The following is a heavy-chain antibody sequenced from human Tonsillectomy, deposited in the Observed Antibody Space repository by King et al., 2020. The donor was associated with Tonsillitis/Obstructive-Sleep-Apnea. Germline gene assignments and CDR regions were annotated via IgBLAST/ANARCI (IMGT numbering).Heavy chain of an antibody. CDR3: GTNAGDYYYYMDV. J-gene: IGHJ6*03. CDR2: INHSGST. Sequence: VQLQQWGAGLLKPSETLSLTCGVYGGSFSGYYWSWIRQPPGKGLEWIGEINHSGSTDYNSSLKTRVPISRDTSKNQFSLRLTSVTAADTAVYYCGTNAGDYYYYMDVWGKGTTVTVSS. CDR1: GGSFSGYY. V-gene: IGHV4-34*01. D-gene: IGHD2-2*01.